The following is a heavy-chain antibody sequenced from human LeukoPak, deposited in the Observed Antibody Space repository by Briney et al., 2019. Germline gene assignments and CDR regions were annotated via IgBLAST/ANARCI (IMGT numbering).Heavy chain of an antibody. CDR3: ARDSGTTEEVKFDP. V-gene: IGHV4-4*07. CDR1: GASITSYY. J-gene: IGHJ5*02. Sequence: SETLSLTCTVSGASITSYYWSWIRQPAGKGLEWIGRIYASGSTTYNPSLKSRVTMAVDTSKTQFSLKLSSVTAADTAVYYCARDSGTTEEVKFDPWGQGTLVTVSA. D-gene: IGHD3-10*01. CDR2: IYASGST.